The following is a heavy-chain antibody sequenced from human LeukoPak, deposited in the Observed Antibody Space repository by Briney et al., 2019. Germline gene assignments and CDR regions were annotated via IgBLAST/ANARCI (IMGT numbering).Heavy chain of an antibody. V-gene: IGHV3-66*01. CDR1: GFTVITNY. J-gene: IGHJ4*02. CDR2: IYSGGTT. CDR3: ARLNSPYGP. Sequence: PGGSLRLSCAASGFTVITNYMSWVRQAPGKGLEWVSVIYSGGTTYYADSVKGRFTISRDNYKNTLYLQMNSLGAEDTAVYYCARLNSPYGPWGQGTLVTVSS. D-gene: IGHD2-8*01.